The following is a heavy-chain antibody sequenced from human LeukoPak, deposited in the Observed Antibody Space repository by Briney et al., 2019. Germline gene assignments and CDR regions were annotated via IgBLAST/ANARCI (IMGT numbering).Heavy chain of an antibody. V-gene: IGHV4-61*02. CDR1: SASISSGNYY. CDR2: IYTSGST. D-gene: IGHD3-10*01. Sequence: SQTLSLTCTVSSASISSGNYYWSWIRQPAGKGLEWIGRIYTSGSTNYNPSPKSRVTLSLDTSKNQLSLKLSSVTAAETAVYFCAREEVRGVIGGNYMDVWGKGTTVTVSS. CDR3: AREEVRGVIGGNYMDV. J-gene: IGHJ6*03.